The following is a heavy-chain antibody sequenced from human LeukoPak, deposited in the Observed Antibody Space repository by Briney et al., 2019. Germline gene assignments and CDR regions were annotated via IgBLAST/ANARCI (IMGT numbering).Heavy chain of an antibody. CDR3: ASEDAAADIYYYYGMDV. CDR1: GYTFTSYY. J-gene: IGHJ6*02. D-gene: IGHD6-13*01. Sequence: ASVKDSCKASGYTFTSYYMHWVRPAPGQGLEWMGIINPSGGSTSYAQKFQGRVTMTRDTSMSTVYMELSSLRSEDTAVYYCASEDAAADIYYYYGMDVWGQGTTVTVSS. CDR2: INPSGGST. V-gene: IGHV1-46*01.